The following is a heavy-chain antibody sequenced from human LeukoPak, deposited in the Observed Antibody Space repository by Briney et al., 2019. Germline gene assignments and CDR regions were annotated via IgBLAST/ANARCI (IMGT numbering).Heavy chain of an antibody. J-gene: IGHJ4*02. V-gene: IGHV3-30-3*01. CDR2: ISYDGSNK. D-gene: IGHD2-2*01. CDR1: GFTFTSSA. CDR3: ADQRFDPPGY. Sequence: GGSLRLSCVASGFTFTSSAMHWVRQAPGKGLEWVAVISYDGSNKFYTDSVKGRFTISRDDFKNTLYLQMNSLRPDDTAVYYCADQRFDPPGYWGQGTLVTVSS.